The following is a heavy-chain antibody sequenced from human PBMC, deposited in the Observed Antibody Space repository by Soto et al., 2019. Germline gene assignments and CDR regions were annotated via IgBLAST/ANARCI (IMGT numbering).Heavy chain of an antibody. D-gene: IGHD2-2*01. CDR1: GASISRYF. J-gene: IGHJ6*02. CDR2: IYTSGST. CDR3: AAICSSPSCYGKDV. V-gene: IGHV4-4*07. Sequence: PSETLSLTCTVSGASISRYFWSWIRQPAGKGLEWIGRIYTSGSTDYNPSLESRVTMSVDTSKKQVSLKLTSVTAADTAVYYCAAICSSPSCYGKDVWGQGTSVTVSS.